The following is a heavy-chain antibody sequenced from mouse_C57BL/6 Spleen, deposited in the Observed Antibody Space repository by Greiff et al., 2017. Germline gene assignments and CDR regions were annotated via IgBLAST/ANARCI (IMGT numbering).Heavy chain of an antibody. CDR1: GYTFTSYW. CDR3: ARAYDYDAWYFDV. D-gene: IGHD2-4*01. J-gene: IGHJ1*03. V-gene: IGHV1-7*01. Sequence: VQLQQSGAELAKPGASVKLSCKASGYTFTSYWMHWVKQRPGQGLEWIGYINPSSGYPKYNQKFKDKATCTADKSSSTAYMQLSSLTYEDSAVYYCARAYDYDAWYFDVWGTGTTVTVSS. CDR2: INPSSGYP.